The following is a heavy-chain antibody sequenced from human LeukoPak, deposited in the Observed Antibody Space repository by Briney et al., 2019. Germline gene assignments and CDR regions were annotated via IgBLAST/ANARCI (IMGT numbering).Heavy chain of an antibody. D-gene: IGHD3-3*01. Sequence: SETLSLTCTVSGGSISSSSYYWGWIRQPPGKGLEWIGSIYYSGSTYYNPSLKSRVTISVDTSKNQFSLKLSSVTAADTAVYYCARDLLYYDFWSGYYPGIFDPWGQGTLVTVSS. J-gene: IGHJ5*02. CDR3: ARDLLYYDFWSGYYPGIFDP. V-gene: IGHV4-39*07. CDR1: GGSISSSSYY. CDR2: IYYSGST.